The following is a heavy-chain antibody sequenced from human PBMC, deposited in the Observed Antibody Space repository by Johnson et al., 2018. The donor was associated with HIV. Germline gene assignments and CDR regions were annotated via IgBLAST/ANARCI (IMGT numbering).Heavy chain of an antibody. J-gene: IGHJ3*02. Sequence: QVQLVESGGGVVQPGRSLRLSCAASGFTFSTYGMHWVRQAPDKGLEWVAFIWFDGSSKYYADSVKGRFTISRDNSKNTLYLQMNSLTTEDTAVYYCARDRPDNNGSGSLGAFDIWGQGTMVTVSS. D-gene: IGHD3-10*01. CDR1: GFTFSTYG. V-gene: IGHV3-30*19. CDR2: IWFDGSSK. CDR3: ARDRPDNNGSGSLGAFDI.